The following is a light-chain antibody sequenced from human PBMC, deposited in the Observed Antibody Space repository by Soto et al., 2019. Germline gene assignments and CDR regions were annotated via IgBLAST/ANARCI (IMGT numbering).Light chain of an antibody. J-gene: IGKJ4*01. CDR1: QSVNSY. CDR3: QQPSNWIT. CDR2: DAS. V-gene: IGKV3-11*01. Sequence: ELVLMSTEGKRALSRGERAIVSCSASQSVNSYLAWYQHKPGQSPRLLIYDASIRATCIPAKFSGSGSATAFTLIISSLEPEDLPVYYCQQPSNWITICGGTKVDIK.